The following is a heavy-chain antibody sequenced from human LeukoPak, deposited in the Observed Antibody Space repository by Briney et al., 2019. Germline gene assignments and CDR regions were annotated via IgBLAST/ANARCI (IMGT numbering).Heavy chain of an antibody. CDR3: ASLKTPLEYYYYYYMDV. CDR1: GFTFSSYS. V-gene: IGHV3-48*01. D-gene: IGHD5-24*01. CDR2: ISSSSSTI. Sequence: SGGSLRLSCAASGFTFSSYSMNWVRQAPGKGLEWVSYISSSSSTIYYADSVKGRFTISRDNAKNSLYLQMNSLRAEDTAVYYCASLKTPLEYYYYYYMDVWGKGTTVTVSS. J-gene: IGHJ6*03.